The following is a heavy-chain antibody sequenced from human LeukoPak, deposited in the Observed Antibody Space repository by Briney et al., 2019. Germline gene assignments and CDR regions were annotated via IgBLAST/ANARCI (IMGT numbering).Heavy chain of an antibody. CDR2: ISSSSSYI. Sequence: GGSLRLSCAASGFTFSSYSMNWVRQAPGKGLEWVSSISSSSSYIYYADSVKGRFTISRDNAKNSLYLQMNSLRAEDTAVYYCARDYPQGSDLYYYYMDVWGQGTMVTVSS. J-gene: IGHJ6*03. CDR3: ARDYPQGSDLYYYYMDV. CDR1: GFTFSSYS. D-gene: IGHD2-21*02. V-gene: IGHV3-21*01.